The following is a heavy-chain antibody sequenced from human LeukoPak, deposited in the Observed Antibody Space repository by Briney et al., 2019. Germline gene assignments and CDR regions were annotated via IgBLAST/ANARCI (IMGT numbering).Heavy chain of an antibody. CDR2: ISGSGGST. V-gene: IGHV3-23*01. D-gene: IGHD6-13*01. CDR1: GFTVSSNY. CDR3: AKGSIAAAGICVY. Sequence: PGGSLRLSCAASGFTVSSNYMSWVRQAPGKGLEWVSAISGSGGSTYYADSVKGRFTISGDSSKNTLYLQMNSLRAEDTAVYYCAKGSIAAAGICVYWGQGTLVTVSS. J-gene: IGHJ4*02.